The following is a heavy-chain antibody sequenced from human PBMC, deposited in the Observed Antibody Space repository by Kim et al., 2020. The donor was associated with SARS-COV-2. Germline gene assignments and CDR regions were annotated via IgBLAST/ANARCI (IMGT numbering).Heavy chain of an antibody. CDR1: GGSISSGGYY. Sequence: SETLSLTCTVSGGSISSGGYYWSWIRQHPGKGLEGIGYIYYSGSTYYNPSLKSRVTISVDTSKNQFSLKLSSVTAADTAGYYCARSEYDFWSGYCDYWGQGALVTVSS. V-gene: IGHV4-31*03. D-gene: IGHD3-3*01. CDR2: IYYSGST. CDR3: ARSEYDFWSGYCDY. J-gene: IGHJ4*02.